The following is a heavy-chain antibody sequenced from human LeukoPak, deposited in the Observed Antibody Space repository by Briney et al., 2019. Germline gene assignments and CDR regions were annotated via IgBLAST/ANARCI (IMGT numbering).Heavy chain of an antibody. CDR2: IKQDGSEK. D-gene: IGHD6-13*01. Sequence: GGSLPLSCAASAFTFSYYWMNWVRQAPGKGLEWVASIKQDGSEKYYVDSVKGRFTISRDNAKNSLYLQMNTLRAEDTAVYYCLRDRGYRIYDCWGQGTLGTVSS. CDR1: AFTFSYYW. J-gene: IGHJ4*02. CDR3: LRDRGYRIYDC. V-gene: IGHV3-7*01.